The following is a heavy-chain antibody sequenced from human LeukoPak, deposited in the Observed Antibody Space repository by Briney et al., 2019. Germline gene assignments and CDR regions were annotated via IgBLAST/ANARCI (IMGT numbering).Heavy chain of an antibody. CDR1: GYTFTSYG. D-gene: IGHD5-18*01. V-gene: IGHV1-18*01. CDR3: ARTAILGDY. Sequence: ASVKVSCKGSGYTFTSYGISWVRQAPRQGHECVGWVSAYKGNTTSAQQLQGSATMPSDTSTSRAYTKRRSLRSGATPVYYCARTAILGDYWGQGTLVTVSS. CDR2: VSAYKGNT. J-gene: IGHJ4*02.